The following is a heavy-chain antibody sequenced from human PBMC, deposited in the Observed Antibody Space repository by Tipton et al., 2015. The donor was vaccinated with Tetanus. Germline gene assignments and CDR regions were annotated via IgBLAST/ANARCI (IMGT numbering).Heavy chain of an antibody. V-gene: IGHV4-39*07. D-gene: IGHD3-16*01. CDR2: IYYSGST. J-gene: IGHJ6*02. Sequence: TLSLTCTVSGSSITSTTHYWGWIRQAPGKGLEWIGIIYYSGSTYYNPSLKSRVTISVDTSKNQFSLRLSSVTAADTAVYYCARDHGITWGGMGYYYGMDVWGQGTTVTVSS. CDR1: GSSITSTTHY. CDR3: ARDHGITWGGMGYYYGMDV.